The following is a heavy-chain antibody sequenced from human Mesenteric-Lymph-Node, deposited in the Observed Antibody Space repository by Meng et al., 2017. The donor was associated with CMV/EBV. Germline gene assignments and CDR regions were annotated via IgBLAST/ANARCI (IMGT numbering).Heavy chain of an antibody. CDR2: IGTAGDT. CDR1: GFTVSSNY. Sequence: GGSLRLSCAASGFTVSSNYMSWVRQAPGKGLEWVSAIGTAGDTYYPGSVKGRFTISREDAKNSLYLQMNSLRAGDTAVYYCARGGIWGSPDAFDIWGQGTMVTVSS. V-gene: IGHV3-13*01. CDR3: ARGGIWGSPDAFDI. D-gene: IGHD2-15*01. J-gene: IGHJ3*02.